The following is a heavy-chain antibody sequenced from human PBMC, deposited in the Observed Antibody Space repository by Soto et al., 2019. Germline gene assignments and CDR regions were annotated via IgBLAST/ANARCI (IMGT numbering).Heavy chain of an antibody. CDR2: ISHRGST. CDR1: GESFRGYY. D-gene: IGHD5-12*01. J-gene: IGHJ4*02. V-gene: IGHV4-34*01. Sequence: SETLSLACAVYGESFRGYYWSWIRQPPGKGLEWIGEISHRGSTNYNPSLKSRVTISVDTSKNQFSLKLSSVTAADTAVYYCARGSPRGYVYWSQGTLVTVSS. CDR3: ARGSPRGYVY.